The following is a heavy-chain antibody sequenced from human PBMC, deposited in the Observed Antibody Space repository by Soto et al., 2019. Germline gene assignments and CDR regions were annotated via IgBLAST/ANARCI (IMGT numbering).Heavy chain of an antibody. CDR3: AREVAVVGANQWLDP. V-gene: IGHV1-46*04. D-gene: IGHD2-15*01. J-gene: IGHJ5*02. CDR2: INPRGGYA. Sequence: QEQLVQSGAEVKKTGASVKVSCKASGYTFTSHYIHWVRQAPGQGLEWMGIINPRGGYATYAQKLEGRVTMTRDTSTSTIYMEMSSLISEDTAVYYCAREVAVVGANQWLDPWGQGTLVTVSS. CDR1: GYTFTSHY.